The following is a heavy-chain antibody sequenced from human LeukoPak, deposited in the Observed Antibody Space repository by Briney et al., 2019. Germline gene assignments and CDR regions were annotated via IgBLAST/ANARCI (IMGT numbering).Heavy chain of an antibody. J-gene: IGHJ3*02. CDR1: GVTFSSYS. CDR3: ARETYAFDI. V-gene: IGHV3-21*01. CDR2: ISSSSSYI. Sequence: AGGSLRLSCAASGVTFSSYSMNWVRQAPGKGLEWVSSISSSSSYIYYAGSVKGRFTISRDNAKNSLYLQMNSLRAEDTAVYYCARETYAFDIWGQGTMVTVSS.